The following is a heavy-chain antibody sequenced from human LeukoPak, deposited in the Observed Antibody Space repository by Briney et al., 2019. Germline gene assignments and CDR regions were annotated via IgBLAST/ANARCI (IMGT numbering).Heavy chain of an antibody. V-gene: IGHV3-23*01. CDR1: GFTVSSNY. J-gene: IGHJ2*01. CDR2: ISGSGGST. D-gene: IGHD1-26*01. CDR3: AKEVGFWDFDL. Sequence: GGSLRLSCAASGFTVSSNYMIWVRQAPGKGLEWVSAISGSGGSTYYADSVKGRFTISRDNSKNTLYLQMNSLRAEDTAVYYCAKEVGFWDFDLWGRGTLVTVSS.